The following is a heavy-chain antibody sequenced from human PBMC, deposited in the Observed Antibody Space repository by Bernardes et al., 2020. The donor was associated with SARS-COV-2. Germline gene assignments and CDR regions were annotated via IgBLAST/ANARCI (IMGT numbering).Heavy chain of an antibody. D-gene: IGHD3-22*01. CDR3: TRGWSSSYGLFDY. J-gene: IGHJ4*02. CDR1: GFTFSNSW. CDR2: INTDGSST. V-gene: IGHV3-74*01. Sequence: GGSLRLSCAASGFTFSNSWMHWVRQAPGKGLVWVARINTDGSSTNYADSVKGRFTISRDNAKNTLFLQMNTLRADDTAVYYCTRGWSSSYGLFDYWGQGTLVTVSS.